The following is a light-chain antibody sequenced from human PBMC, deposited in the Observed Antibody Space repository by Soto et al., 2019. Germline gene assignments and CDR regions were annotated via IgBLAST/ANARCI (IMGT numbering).Light chain of an antibody. V-gene: IGKV3-11*01. J-gene: IGKJ3*01. Sequence: EIVLTQSPATLSLSPGERATLSCRASQSVSSYLAWYQQKPGQAPRLLIYDASNRATGIPARFSGSGSGTDFTLTISSLEPEDFAVYYCQQRSNWPPAPFTFAPVTKVGIK. CDR3: QQRSNWPPAPFT. CDR1: QSVSSY. CDR2: DAS.